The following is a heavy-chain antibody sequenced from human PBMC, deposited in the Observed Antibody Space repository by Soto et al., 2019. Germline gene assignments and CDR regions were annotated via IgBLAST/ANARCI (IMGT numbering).Heavy chain of an antibody. D-gene: IGHD1-26*01. CDR2: ISYDGIIK. CDR1: GFNFSHYG. J-gene: IGHJ4*02. V-gene: IGHV3-30*03. CDR3: ARYSGKYQGPIDY. Sequence: QVQLVESGGGVVQPGRSLRLSCAASGFNFSHYGIHWVRQAPGKGLEWLAVISYDGIIKHYADSVKGRFTVSRDNSKNTLYLQTTSLRAEDTAVYFCARYSGKYQGPIDYWGQGTLVTVSS.